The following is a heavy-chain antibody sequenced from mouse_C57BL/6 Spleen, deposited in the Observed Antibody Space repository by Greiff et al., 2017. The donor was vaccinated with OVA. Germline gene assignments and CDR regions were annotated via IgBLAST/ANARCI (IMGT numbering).Heavy chain of an antibody. CDR2: INPGSGGT. CDR1: GYAFTNYL. J-gene: IGHJ2*01. D-gene: IGHD2-5*01. V-gene: IGHV1-54*01. CDR3: ARGESKDDFDY. Sequence: VQLQQSGAELVRPGTSVKVSCKASGYAFTNYLIEWVKQRPGQGLEWIGVINPGSGGTNYNEKFKGKATLTADKSSSTAYMQLSSLTSEDSAVYFCARGESKDDFDYWGQGTTLTVSS.